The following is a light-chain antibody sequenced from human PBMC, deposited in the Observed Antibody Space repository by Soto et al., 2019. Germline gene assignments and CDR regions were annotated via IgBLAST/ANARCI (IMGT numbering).Light chain of an antibody. CDR1: QSVGSSY. Sequence: ENVLTQSPGTLSLSPGERATLSCRASQSVGSSYLAWYQQKPGQAPSLLIYSTSSRATDIPDRFSGSGSGTDFTLTIRRLEPEDFAVYYCQQYDSPIWTFGQGTKFEIK. CDR2: STS. V-gene: IGKV3-20*01. CDR3: QQYDSPIWT. J-gene: IGKJ1*01.